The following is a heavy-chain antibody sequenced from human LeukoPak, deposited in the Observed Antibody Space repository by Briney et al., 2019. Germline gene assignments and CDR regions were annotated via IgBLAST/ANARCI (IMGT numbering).Heavy chain of an antibody. CDR2: ISSSTYI. CDR3: ARDSKLYCSSTSCYMDV. CDR1: GFTFSAYR. V-gene: IGHV3-69-1*01. Sequence: PGGSLRLSCEASGFTFSAYRMNWVRQAPGKGLEWVSSISSSTYIYYVDSVQGRFTISRDNAKNSLYLQINSLRAEDTAVYYCARDSKLYCSSTSCYMDVWGKGTTVTVSS. D-gene: IGHD2-2*01. J-gene: IGHJ6*04.